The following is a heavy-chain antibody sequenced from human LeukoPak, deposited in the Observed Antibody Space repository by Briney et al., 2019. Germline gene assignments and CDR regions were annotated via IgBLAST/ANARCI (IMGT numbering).Heavy chain of an antibody. V-gene: IGHV4-31*03. CDR3: ARCGKDGDYVQN. J-gene: IGHJ4*02. Sequence: KPSETLSLTCTVSGGSISSGGYYWSWIRQHPGKGLEWIGYIYYSGSTYYNPSLKSRVTISVDTSKNQFSLMLSSVTAADTAVYYCARCGKDGDYVQNWGQGTLVTVSS. CDR1: GGSISSGGYY. CDR2: IYYSGST. D-gene: IGHD4-17*01.